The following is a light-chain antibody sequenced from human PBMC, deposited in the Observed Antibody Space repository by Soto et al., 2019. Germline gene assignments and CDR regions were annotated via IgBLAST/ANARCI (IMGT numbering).Light chain of an antibody. J-gene: IGKJ5*01. CDR1: QDISNS. V-gene: IGKV1-33*01. CDR3: QQYDNLPIT. Sequence: DIQMTQSPSSLSASVGDRVTITCQASQDISNSLNWYQQKPGKAPKLLLYDAFYLEKGVPSRFSGSGSGTDFTFPISSLQPEDIATYSCQQYDNLPITFGRGTRLEI. CDR2: DAF.